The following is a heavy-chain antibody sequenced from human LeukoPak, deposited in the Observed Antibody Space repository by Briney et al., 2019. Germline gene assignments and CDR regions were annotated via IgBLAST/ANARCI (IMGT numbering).Heavy chain of an antibody. D-gene: IGHD3-3*01. Sequence: GGSLRLSRAASGFTFNTHGMHWVRQAPGKGLEWVAAIWFDGSVKHYSDAVKGRFTISRDNSLNTLYLQMNSVRVEDTAMYYCAKDTAIQFLEPAFWGQGTLVTVSS. CDR3: AKDTAIQFLEPAF. V-gene: IGHV3-33*06. CDR1: GFTFNTHG. J-gene: IGHJ4*02. CDR2: IWFDGSVK.